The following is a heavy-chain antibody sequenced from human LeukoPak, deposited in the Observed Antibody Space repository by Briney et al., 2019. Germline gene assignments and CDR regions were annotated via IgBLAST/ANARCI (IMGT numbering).Heavy chain of an antibody. CDR3: ARDQAGYHDY. V-gene: IGHV4-30-2*01. D-gene: IGHD3-9*01. J-gene: IGHJ4*02. Sequence: SETLSLTCAVSGGSISSGGYSWSWIRQPPGKGLEWIGYTYHSGSTYYNPSLKSRVTISVDRSKNQFSLKLSSVTAADTAVYYCARDQAGYHDYWGQGTLVTVSS. CDR1: GGSISSGGYS. CDR2: TYHSGST.